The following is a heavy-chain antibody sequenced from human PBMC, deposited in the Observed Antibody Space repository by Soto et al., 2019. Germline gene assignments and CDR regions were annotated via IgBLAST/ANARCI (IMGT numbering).Heavy chain of an antibody. CDR3: ASSGIAVAGTSDP. V-gene: IGHV4-39*01. CDR1: GGSISSSSYY. J-gene: IGHJ5*02. CDR2: IYYSGST. Sequence: SETLSLTCTVSGGSISSSSYYWGWIRQPPGKGLEWIGSIYYSGSTYYNPSLKSRVTISVDTSKNQFSLKLSSVTAADTAVYYCASSGIAVAGTSDPWGQGTLVTVSS. D-gene: IGHD6-19*01.